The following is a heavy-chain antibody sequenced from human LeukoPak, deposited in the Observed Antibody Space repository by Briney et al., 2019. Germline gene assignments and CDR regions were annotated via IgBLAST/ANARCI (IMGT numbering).Heavy chain of an antibody. Sequence: GGSLRLSCAASGFTVSSNYMSWVRQAPGKGLEWVSVIYSGGSTYHADSVKGRFTISRDNSKNTLSLQMNSLRAEDTAVYYCARDSSYGDFFAYWARGTLVTVSS. D-gene: IGHD4-17*01. J-gene: IGHJ4*02. CDR2: IYSGGST. CDR1: GFTVSSNY. V-gene: IGHV3-66*02. CDR3: ARDSSYGDFFAY.